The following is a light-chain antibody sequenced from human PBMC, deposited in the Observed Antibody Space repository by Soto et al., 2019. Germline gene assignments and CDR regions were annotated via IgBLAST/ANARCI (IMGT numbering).Light chain of an antibody. Sequence: QSVLTQPASVSGSPGQSITISCTGTSSDVGGYDYVSWYQQHPGKAPKFMIYEVTNRPLGVSHRFSGSKSGNTASLTISGLQSEDEADYYCTSYTSTSTYVFGTGTKLTVL. CDR1: SSDVGGYDY. CDR2: EVT. V-gene: IGLV2-14*01. CDR3: TSYTSTSTYV. J-gene: IGLJ1*01.